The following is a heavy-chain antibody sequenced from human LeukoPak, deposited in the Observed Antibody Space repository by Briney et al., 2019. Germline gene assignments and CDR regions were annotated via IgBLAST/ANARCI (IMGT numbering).Heavy chain of an antibody. D-gene: IGHD3-3*01. V-gene: IGHV3-7*01. CDR1: GFTFSSYW. CDR2: IKGDGSEK. Sequence: GGSLRLSCAASGFTFSSYWMSWVRQAPGKGLEWVANIKGDGSEKYYVDSVKGRFTTSRDNAKNSLYLQMNSLRAEDTAVYYCARIGSTYYDFWSGYGKWFDPWGQGTLVTVSS. J-gene: IGHJ5*02. CDR3: ARIGSTYYDFWSGYGKWFDP.